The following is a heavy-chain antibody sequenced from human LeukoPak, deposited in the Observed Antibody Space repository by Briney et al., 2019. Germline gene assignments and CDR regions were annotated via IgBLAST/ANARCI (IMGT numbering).Heavy chain of an antibody. D-gene: IGHD6-13*01. V-gene: IGHV3-53*01. J-gene: IGHJ4*02. Sequence: GGSLRLSCAASGFTVNSNYLSWVRQAPGKGLEWVSTLYNTGNTYYANSVKGRFSISRDNSKNTLFLQMNSLRAEDTAVYYCARLTADGKLYFVDWGPGTLVTVSS. CDR1: GFTVNSNY. CDR3: ARLTADGKLYFVD. CDR2: LYNTGNT.